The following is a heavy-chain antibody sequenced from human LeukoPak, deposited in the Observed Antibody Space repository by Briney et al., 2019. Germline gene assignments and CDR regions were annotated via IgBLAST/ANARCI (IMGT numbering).Heavy chain of an antibody. CDR2: ISGSGGST. J-gene: IGHJ4*02. CDR1: GFTFSSYA. D-gene: IGHD3-16*01. CDR3: AKDVRYDYVWGSIDY. Sequence: GGSLRLSCAASGFTFSSYAMSWVRQAPGKGLEWVSAISGSGGSTYYADSVKGRLTISRDNSKNTLYLQMNSLRAEDTAVYYCAKDVRYDYVWGSIDYWGQGTLVTVSS. V-gene: IGHV3-23*01.